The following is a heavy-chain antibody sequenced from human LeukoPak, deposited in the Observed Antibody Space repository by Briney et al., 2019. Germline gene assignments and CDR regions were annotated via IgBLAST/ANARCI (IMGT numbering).Heavy chain of an antibody. D-gene: IGHD4-17*01. V-gene: IGHV3-30*18. J-gene: IGHJ4*02. CDR2: ISNK. Sequence: GGSLRLSCAASGYGMHWVRQAPGKGLEWVAVISNKYYADSVKGRFTISRDNSKYTLYLQMNSLRAEDTAVYYCAKDRFLATVTDYWGQGTLVTVSS. CDR3: AKDRFLATVTDY. CDR1: GYG.